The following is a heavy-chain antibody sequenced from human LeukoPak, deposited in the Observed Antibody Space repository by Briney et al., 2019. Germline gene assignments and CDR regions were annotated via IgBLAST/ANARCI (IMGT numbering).Heavy chain of an antibody. V-gene: IGHV3-9*01. CDR2: ISWNSGSI. D-gene: IGHD6-19*01. J-gene: IGHJ4*02. Sequence: GGSLRLSCAASGFTFDDYAMHWVRQAPGKGLEWVSGISWNSGSIGYADSVKGRFTISRDNAKNSLYLQMNSLRAEDTALYYCAKDTHDEGGIAVAGPFDYWGQGTLVTVSS. CDR3: AKDTHDEGGIAVAGPFDY. CDR1: GFTFDDYA.